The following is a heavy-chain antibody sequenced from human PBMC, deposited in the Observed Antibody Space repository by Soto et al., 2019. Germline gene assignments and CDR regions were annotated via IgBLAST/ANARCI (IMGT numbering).Heavy chain of an antibody. CDR2: IVVGSGNT. V-gene: IGHV1-58*01. J-gene: IGHJ3*02. CDR3: HSGVLRFLDPGAFDI. CDR1: GFTFTSSS. Sequence: ASVKVSCKXSGFTFTSSSVQWVRQARGQRLEWIGWIVVGSGNTNYAQKFQERVTITRDMSTSTAYMELSSLRSEDTAVYYCHSGVLRFLDPGAFDIWGQGTMVTVSS. D-gene: IGHD3-3*01.